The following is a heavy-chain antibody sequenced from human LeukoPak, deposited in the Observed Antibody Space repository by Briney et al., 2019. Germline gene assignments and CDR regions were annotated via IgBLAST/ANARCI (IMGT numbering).Heavy chain of an antibody. CDR2: INWNGGDT. CDR1: GFTFSSYA. J-gene: IGHJ6*03. CDR3: ARDRGGDIVVVPAATTYYYYYMDV. V-gene: IGHV3-20*04. Sequence: GGSLRLSCAASGFTFSSYAMSWVRQAPGKGLEWVSGINWNGGDTGYADSVKGRFTISRDNAKNSLYLQMNSLRAEDTALYYCARDRGGDIVVVPAATTYYYYYMDVWGKGTTVTVSS. D-gene: IGHD2-2*01.